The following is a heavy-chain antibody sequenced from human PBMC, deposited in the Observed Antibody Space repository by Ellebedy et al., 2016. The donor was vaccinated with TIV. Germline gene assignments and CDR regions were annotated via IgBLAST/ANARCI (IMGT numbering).Heavy chain of an antibody. V-gene: IGHV3-7*01. CDR2: IYKDGSEK. D-gene: IGHD4-17*01. J-gene: IGHJ5*02. CDR3: ARRGSYGDYAVQVNSWLDR. Sequence: PGGSLRLSCAASGFSFRSYWMSWVRQASGKGLEWVANIYKDGSEKLYVDSVKGLVTISRDNTKNLLFLQMNSLSGDDTAMYYCARRGSYGDYAVQVNSWLDRWGQGTLVTVSS. CDR1: GFSFRSYW.